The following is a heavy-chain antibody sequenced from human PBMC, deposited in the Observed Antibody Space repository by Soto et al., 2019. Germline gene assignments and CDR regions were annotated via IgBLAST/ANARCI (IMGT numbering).Heavy chain of an antibody. CDR3: ARNAYSDLWSGYDYYYYYMDV. CDR2: ISAYNGNT. Sequence: ASVKVSCKASGYTFTSYGISWVRQAPGQGLEWMGWISAYNGNTNYAQKLQGRVTMTTDTSTSTAYMELRSLRSDDTAVYYCARNAYSDLWSGYDYYYYYMDVWGKGTTVTVSS. J-gene: IGHJ6*03. CDR1: GYTFTSYG. D-gene: IGHD3-3*01. V-gene: IGHV1-18*01.